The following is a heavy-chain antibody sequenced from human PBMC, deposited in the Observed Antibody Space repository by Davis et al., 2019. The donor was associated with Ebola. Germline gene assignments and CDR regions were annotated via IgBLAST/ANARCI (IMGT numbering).Heavy chain of an antibody. CDR3: ARDRGGSYPFDY. D-gene: IGHD1-26*01. Sequence: ASVKVSCKASGGTFSSYAISWVRQAPGQGLEWMGWINPNSGGTNYAQKFQGWVTMTRDTSISTAYMDLSRLRSDDTAVYYCARDRGGSYPFDYWGQGTLVTVSS. J-gene: IGHJ4*02. CDR1: GGTFSSYA. CDR2: INPNSGGT. V-gene: IGHV1-2*04.